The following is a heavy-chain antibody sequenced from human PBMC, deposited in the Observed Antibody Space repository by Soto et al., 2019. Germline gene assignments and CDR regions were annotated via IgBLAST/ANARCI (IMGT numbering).Heavy chain of an antibody. D-gene: IGHD6-13*01. CDR3: ARDRGEYTSRWFWYFSH. CDR2: LNIAGTI. J-gene: IGHJ2*01. V-gene: IGHV4-4*07. CDR1: GASISSFN. Sequence: ETLSLTCSVSGASISSFNWNWVRQPAGKGPEWVGRLNIAGTINYNPSLKSRITMSMDTSKNQISLHLRSVTAADTAIYYCARDRGEYTSRWFWYFSHWGHGTMVTVSS.